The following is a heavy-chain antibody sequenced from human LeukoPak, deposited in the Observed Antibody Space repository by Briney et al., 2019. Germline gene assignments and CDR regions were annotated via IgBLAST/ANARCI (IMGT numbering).Heavy chain of an antibody. V-gene: IGHV3-7*01. D-gene: IGHD2-21*01. CDR1: GFTFSSYW. J-gene: IGHJ4*02. CDR3: ARSLWPEDY. Sequence: GGSLRLSCAASGFTFSSYWMSWVRQAPGKGLEWVANIKQDGSQKYYMDSGKGRFTIARDNAKDSVYLQMKSLRGEDTAVYYWARSLWPEDYWGEGTLVTLPS. CDR2: IKQDGSQK.